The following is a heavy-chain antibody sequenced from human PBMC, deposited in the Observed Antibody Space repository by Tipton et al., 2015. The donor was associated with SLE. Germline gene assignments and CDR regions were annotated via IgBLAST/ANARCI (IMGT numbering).Heavy chain of an antibody. CDR2: IYYSGST. CDR3: ARHRLQSRYCSGGSCYNKWFDP. Sequence: GLVKPSETLSLTCTVSGGSISSSSYYWGWNRQPPGKGLEWIGSIYYSGSTYYNPSLKSRVTISVDASKNQFSLKLSSVTAADTAVYYCARHRLQSRYCSGGSCYNKWFDPWGQGTLVTVSS. V-gene: IGHV4-39*07. J-gene: IGHJ5*02. CDR1: GGSISSSSYY. D-gene: IGHD2-15*01.